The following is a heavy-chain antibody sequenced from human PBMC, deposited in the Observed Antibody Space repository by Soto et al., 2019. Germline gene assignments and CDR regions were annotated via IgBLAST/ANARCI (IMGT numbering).Heavy chain of an antibody. D-gene: IGHD2-15*01. V-gene: IGHV4-30-4*01. J-gene: IGHJ5*01. CDR2: IYKSATT. CDR3: ARGRYCLTGRCFPNWFDS. Sequence: SETLSLTCVVSGDSISSVDYFWAWIRQPPGQALEYIGYIYKSATTYYNPSFESRVAISLDTSKSQFSLNVTSVTAADTAVYFCARGRYCLTGRCFPNWFDSWGQGTLVTVSS. CDR1: GDSISSVDYF.